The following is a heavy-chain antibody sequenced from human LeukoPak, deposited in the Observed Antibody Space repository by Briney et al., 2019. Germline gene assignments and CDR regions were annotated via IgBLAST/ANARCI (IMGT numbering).Heavy chain of an antibody. J-gene: IGHJ4*02. CDR1: GYSISSGYY. V-gene: IGHV4-38-2*02. CDR3: ARERTDYYDSSGPPDY. D-gene: IGHD3-22*01. Sequence: TSETLSLTCTVSGYSISSGYYWGWIRQPPGKGLEWIGSIYHSGSTYYNPSLKSRVTISVDTSKNQFSLKLSSVTAADTAVYYCARERTDYYDSSGPPDYWGQGTLVTVSS. CDR2: IYHSGST.